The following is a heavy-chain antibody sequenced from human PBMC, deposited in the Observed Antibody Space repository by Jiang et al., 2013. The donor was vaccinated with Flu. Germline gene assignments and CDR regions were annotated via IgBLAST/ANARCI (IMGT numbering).Heavy chain of an antibody. Sequence: VQLLESGGGLVQPGGSLRLSCAASGFGFNNHAMNWVRQVPGKGLEWVSTLSGSGAHTHYAESVEGRFTISRDNSKNTMYLEMNSLRVEDTAIYYCAKDRSASGMADDAFDVWGQGTMVTVSS. CDR2: LSGSGAHT. CDR3: AKDRSASGMADDAFDV. CDR1: GFGFNNHA. J-gene: IGHJ3*01. D-gene: IGHD5-24*01. V-gene: IGHV3-23*01.